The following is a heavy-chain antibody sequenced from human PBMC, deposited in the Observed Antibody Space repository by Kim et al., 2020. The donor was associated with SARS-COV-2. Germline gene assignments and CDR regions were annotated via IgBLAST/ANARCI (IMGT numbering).Heavy chain of an antibody. CDR1: GFTFTKAW. D-gene: IGHD2-8*02. Sequence: GGSLRLSCSASGFTFTKAWINWVRQAPGKGLEWIGHIRPKSDGATADYFAPVKGRFIISRDDSRNTLYLQMNSLKSEDTAVYFCATDGGVPEGGWGHWGRGTQVTVTS. CDR2: IRPKSDGATA. J-gene: IGHJ4*02. V-gene: IGHV3-15*01. CDR3: ATDGGVPEGGWGH.